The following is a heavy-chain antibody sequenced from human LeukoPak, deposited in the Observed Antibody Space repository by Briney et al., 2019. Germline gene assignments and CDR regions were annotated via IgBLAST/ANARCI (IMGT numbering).Heavy chain of an antibody. J-gene: IGHJ5*02. CDR1: GFPFSGYG. CDR3: AKDRIAAAGTIFDP. D-gene: IGHD6-13*01. V-gene: IGHV3-23*01. CDR2: TSDTGGST. Sequence: GGSLRLSCAASGFPFSGYGMSWVRQAPGKGLEWVSATSDTGGSTYYADSVKGRFTISRDNSKNTLYLQMNSLRAEDTAVYYCAKDRIAAAGTIFDPWGQGTLVTVSS.